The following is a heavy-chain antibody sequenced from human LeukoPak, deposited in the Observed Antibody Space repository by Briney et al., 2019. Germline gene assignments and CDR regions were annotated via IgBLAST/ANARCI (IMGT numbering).Heavy chain of an antibody. J-gene: IGHJ6*03. CDR3: ARDRPKGYYYTDV. CDR2: IYYSGST. Sequence: PSETLSLTCTVSGGSISSYYWSWIRQPPGKGLEWIGYIYYSGSTNYNPSLKSRVTISVDTSKNQFSLKLSSVTAADTAVYYCARDRPKGYYYTDVWGKGTTVTVSS. CDR1: GGSISSYY. V-gene: IGHV4-59*01.